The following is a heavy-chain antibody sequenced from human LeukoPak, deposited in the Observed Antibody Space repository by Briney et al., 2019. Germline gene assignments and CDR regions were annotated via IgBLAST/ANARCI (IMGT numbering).Heavy chain of an antibody. CDR3: ARGTMVTVNFDY. D-gene: IGHD4-11*01. V-gene: IGHV3-23*01. Sequence: QSGGSLRLSCAASGFTFSDYAMTWVRQAPGKGLEWVSSIGGSGDATYYADSVKGRFTISRDNAKKSLYLQMNSLRAEDTAVYYCARGTMVTVNFDYWGQGTLVTASS. CDR2: IGGSGDAT. J-gene: IGHJ4*02. CDR1: GFTFSDYA.